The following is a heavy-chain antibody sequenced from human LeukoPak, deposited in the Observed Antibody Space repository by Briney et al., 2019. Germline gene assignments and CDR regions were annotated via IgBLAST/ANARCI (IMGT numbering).Heavy chain of an antibody. CDR1: GYTFTGYY. V-gene: IGHV1-2*02. Sequence: ASVKVSCKASGYTFTGYYMHWVRQAPGQGLEWMGWINPNSGGTNYAQKFQGRVTMTRDTSISTAYMELSRLRSDDTAVYYCARDRDNFVTAISPDSYYYYYMDVWGKGTTVTVSS. CDR2: INPNSGGT. CDR3: ARDRDNFVTAISPDSYYYYYMDV. J-gene: IGHJ6*03. D-gene: IGHD2-21*02.